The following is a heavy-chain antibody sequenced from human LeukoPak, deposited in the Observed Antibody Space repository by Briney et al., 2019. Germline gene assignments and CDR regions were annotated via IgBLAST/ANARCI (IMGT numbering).Heavy chain of an antibody. Sequence: PSETLSLTCTVSGGSISFYYWSWIRQPPGKGLEWIGYIYYSGSTNYNPSLKSRVTISLDTSKNQSSLKLSSVTAADPAVYYWGRGWGGSGNSYNNDAFDIWGQGTMVTVSS. CDR3: GRGWGGSGNSYNNDAFDI. J-gene: IGHJ3*02. CDR1: GGSISFYY. CDR2: IYYSGST. D-gene: IGHD3-10*01. V-gene: IGHV4-59*08.